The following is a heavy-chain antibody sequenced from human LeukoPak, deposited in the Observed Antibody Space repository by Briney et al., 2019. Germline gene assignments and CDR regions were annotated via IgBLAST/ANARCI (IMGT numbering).Heavy chain of an antibody. V-gene: IGHV3-48*04. J-gene: IGHJ4*02. Sequence: GGSLRLSCAASGFTFSSYSMSWVRQAPGKGLEWVSSISSSSSTIYYADSVKGRFTISRDNAKNSLYLQMNSLRAEDTAVYYCARESAPYSSSWYTFDYWGQGTLVTVSS. CDR1: GFTFSSYS. D-gene: IGHD6-13*01. CDR3: ARESAPYSSSWYTFDY. CDR2: ISSSSSTI.